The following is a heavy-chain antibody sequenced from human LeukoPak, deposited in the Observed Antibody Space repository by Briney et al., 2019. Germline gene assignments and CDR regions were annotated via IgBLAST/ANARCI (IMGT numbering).Heavy chain of an antibody. CDR2: IIPIFGTA. J-gene: IGHJ4*02. V-gene: IGHV1-69*13. D-gene: IGHD2-2*01. Sequence: SVKVSCKASGGTFSSYAINWVRQAPGQGLEWVGGIIPIFGTANYAQKFQDRVTITADESTSTAYMELSSLRSEDTAIYYCASRLYCSNTRCRNFPFAYWGQGTLVTVSS. CDR1: GGTFSSYA. CDR3: ASRLYCSNTRCRNFPFAY.